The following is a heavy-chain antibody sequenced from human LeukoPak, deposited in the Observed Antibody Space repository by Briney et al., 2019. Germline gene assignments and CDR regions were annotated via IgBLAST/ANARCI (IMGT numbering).Heavy chain of an antibody. Sequence: ASVEVSCKASGYSFTTYYLHWVRQAPGQGLEWMGVINPSDSTTTYAQKFQGRLTMTRDTSTSTVYMDLSSLRSEDTAVYYCARAMYYDILTGHKGGFDPWGQGTLVTVSS. V-gene: IGHV1-46*01. CDR1: GYSFTTYY. CDR3: ARAMYYDILTGHKGGFDP. D-gene: IGHD3-9*01. J-gene: IGHJ5*02. CDR2: INPSDSTT.